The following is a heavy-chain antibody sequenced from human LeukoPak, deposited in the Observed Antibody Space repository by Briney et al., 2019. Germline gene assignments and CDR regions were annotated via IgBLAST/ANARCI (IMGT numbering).Heavy chain of an antibody. CDR2: ISASGSAT. CDR1: GFIFSNYG. J-gene: IGHJ4*02. V-gene: IGHV3-23*01. CDR3: AKYGPQDSGSSHFDY. Sequence: PGGSLRLSCAASGFIFSNYGMNWVRQAPGKGLEWVAAISASGSATSYADSVRGRFTISRDNSKSTTYLQMNSLRAEDTAIYYCAKYGPQDSGSSHFDYWGQGALVTVSS. D-gene: IGHD1-26*01.